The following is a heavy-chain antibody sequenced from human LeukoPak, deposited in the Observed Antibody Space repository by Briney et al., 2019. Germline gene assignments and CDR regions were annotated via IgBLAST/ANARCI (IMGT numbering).Heavy chain of an antibody. J-gene: IGHJ4*02. Sequence: GGSLRLSCAASGFTFSSYAMTWVRQAPGKGLEWVSRISGSGGSTYYTDSMKGRFTISRDNSKNTLYLQVNSLRAEDTAVYYCAKGRDGGATVTTWSYWGQGTLVTVSS. D-gene: IGHD4-11*01. CDR1: GFTFSSYA. V-gene: IGHV3-23*01. CDR3: AKGRDGGATVTTWSY. CDR2: ISGSGGST.